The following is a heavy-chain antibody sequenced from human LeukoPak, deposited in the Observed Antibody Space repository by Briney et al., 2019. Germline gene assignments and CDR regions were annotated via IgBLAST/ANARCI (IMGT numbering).Heavy chain of an antibody. CDR2: IYTSGST. Sequence: SETLSLTRTVSGGSFSIYYWTRIRQPAGKGLEWIGRIYTSGSTNYNPSLKSRVTMSVDTSKNQFSLKLSSVTAADTAVYYCARFSSIAAAFDYWGQGTLVTVSS. CDR3: ARFSSIAAAFDY. V-gene: IGHV4-4*07. CDR1: GGSFSIYY. D-gene: IGHD6-13*01. J-gene: IGHJ4*02.